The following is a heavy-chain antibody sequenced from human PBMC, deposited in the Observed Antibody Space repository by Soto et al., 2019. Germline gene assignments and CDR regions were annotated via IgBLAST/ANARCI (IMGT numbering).Heavy chain of an antibody. CDR2: IYSGGYT. V-gene: IGHV3-53*01. CDR3: WPQRGGGGY. Sequence: EVQLVESGGGLIQPGGSLRLSCAVSGFTVSNNYMSWVRQAPGKGLEGVSVIYSGGYTAYGDSVKGRFTISRDNSKNTLYLQMKTRRAGAPAVFSGWPQRGGGGYWGQGTLVTVSS. D-gene: IGHD6-25*01. J-gene: IGHJ4*02. CDR1: GFTVSNNY.